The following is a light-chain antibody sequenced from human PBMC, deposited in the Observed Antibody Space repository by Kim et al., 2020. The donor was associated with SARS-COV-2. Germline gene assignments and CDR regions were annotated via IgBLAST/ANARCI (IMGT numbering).Light chain of an antibody. J-gene: IGLJ3*02. CDR1: TSNIGSNT. V-gene: IGLV1-44*01. Sequence: ELTQPPSPSGTPGQRVTISCSGSTSNIGSNTVNWYQQFPGTAPRLLIYNDNRRPLGVPDRFSASKSGTSASLAISGLQSADEADYYCAAWDDSLNAWV. CDR2: NDN. CDR3: AAWDDSLNAWV.